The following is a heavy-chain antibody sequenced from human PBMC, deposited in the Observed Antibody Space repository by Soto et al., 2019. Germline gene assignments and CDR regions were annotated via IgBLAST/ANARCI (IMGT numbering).Heavy chain of an antibody. CDR2: IYYSGST. CDR3: ARIQSYDFWSGRIIGAYYFDY. V-gene: IGHV4-59*01. CDR1: GGSISSYH. J-gene: IGHJ4*02. D-gene: IGHD3-3*01. Sequence: QVQLQESGPGLMKPSETLSLTCTVSGGSISSYHWSWIRQPPGKGLEWIGYIYYSGSTNYNPSLKSRVTMSVDTSKNQFSLKLSSVTAADTAVYYCARIQSYDFWSGRIIGAYYFDYWGQGTLVTVSS.